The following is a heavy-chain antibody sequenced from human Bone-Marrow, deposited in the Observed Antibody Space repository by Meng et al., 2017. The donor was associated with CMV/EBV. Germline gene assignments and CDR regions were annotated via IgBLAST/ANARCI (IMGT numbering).Heavy chain of an antibody. CDR1: GGTFSSYT. CDR2: IIPILGIA. V-gene: IGHV1-69*04. Sequence: SVKVSCKASGGTFSSYTISWVRQAPGQGLEWMGRIIPILGIANYAQKFQGRVTITADKSTSTAYMELSSLRSEDTAVYYCARDKYCSSTSCSAYYYYGMDVWGQGTTVTVSS. J-gene: IGHJ6*02. D-gene: IGHD2-2*01. CDR3: ARDKYCSSTSCSAYYYYGMDV.